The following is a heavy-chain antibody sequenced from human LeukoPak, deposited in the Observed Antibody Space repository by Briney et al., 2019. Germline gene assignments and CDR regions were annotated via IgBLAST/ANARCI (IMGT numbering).Heavy chain of an antibody. J-gene: IGHJ4*02. Sequence: SETLSLTCTVSGGSISSYYWSWIRQPPGKGLEWVGYIYYSGSTNYNPSLKSRVTISVDTSKNQFSLKLSSVTAADTAVYYCARHWDYDILTGYPSYFDYWGQGTLVTVSS. CDR3: ARHWDYDILTGYPSYFDY. CDR1: GGSISSYY. V-gene: IGHV4-59*08. D-gene: IGHD3-9*01. CDR2: IYYSGST.